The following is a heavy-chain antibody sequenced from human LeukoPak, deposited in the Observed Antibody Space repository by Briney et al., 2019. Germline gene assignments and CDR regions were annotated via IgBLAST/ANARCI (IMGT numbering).Heavy chain of an antibody. D-gene: IGHD6-19*01. CDR3: AKDIGAVAGYAFDI. V-gene: IGHV3-9*03. CDR2: ISWNSGSI. Sequence: GGSLRLSCAASGFTFDDYAMHWVRRAPGKGLEWVSGISWNSGSIGYADSVKGRFTISRDNAKNSLYLQMNSLRAEDMALYYCAKDIGAVAGYAFDIWGQGTMVTVSS. J-gene: IGHJ3*02. CDR1: GFTFDDYA.